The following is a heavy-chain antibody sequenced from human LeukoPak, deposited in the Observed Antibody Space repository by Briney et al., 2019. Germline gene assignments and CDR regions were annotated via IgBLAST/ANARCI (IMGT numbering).Heavy chain of an antibody. D-gene: IGHD3-22*01. CDR1: GYTFTGYY. V-gene: IGHV1-2*02. Sequence: GASVKVSCKASGYTFTGYYMHWVRQAPGQGLEWMGWINPNSGGTNYAQKFQGRVTMIRDTSISTAYMELSRLRSDDTAVYYCARETPEDYYDSSGYYCCNRQPDYWGQGTLVTVSS. CDR3: ARETPEDYYDSSGYYCCNRQPDY. CDR2: INPNSGGT. J-gene: IGHJ4*02.